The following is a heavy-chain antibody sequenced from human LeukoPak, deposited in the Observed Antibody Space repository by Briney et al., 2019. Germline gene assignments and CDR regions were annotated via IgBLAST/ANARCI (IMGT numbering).Heavy chain of an antibody. Sequence: GSLRLSCAASGFTFSSYWMSWVRQAPGKGLEWVANIKQDGSEKYYVDSVKGRFTISRDNAKNSLYLQMNSLRAEDTAVYYCARAPRRITGTTFAFDIWGQGTMVTVSS. CDR3: ARAPRRITGTTFAFDI. J-gene: IGHJ3*02. CDR1: GFTFSSYW. D-gene: IGHD1-7*01. V-gene: IGHV3-7*01. CDR2: IKQDGSEK.